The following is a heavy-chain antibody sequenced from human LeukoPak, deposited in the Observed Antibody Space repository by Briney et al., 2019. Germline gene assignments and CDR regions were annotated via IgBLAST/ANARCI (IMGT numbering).Heavy chain of an antibody. CDR1: GFAFSSYA. CDR2: ISGSGSST. Sequence: GGSLRLSCAASGFAFSSYAMSWVRQAPGKGLEWVSAISGSGSSTYYADSVKGRFTISRDNSKNTLYLQMNGLRAEDTAVYYCAKDQWHSSSLAGFDYWGQGTLVTVSS. CDR3: AKDQWHSSSLAGFDY. V-gene: IGHV3-23*01. D-gene: IGHD6-13*01. J-gene: IGHJ4*02.